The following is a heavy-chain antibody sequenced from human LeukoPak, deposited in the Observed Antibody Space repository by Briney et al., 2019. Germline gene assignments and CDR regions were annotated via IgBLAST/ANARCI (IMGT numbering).Heavy chain of an antibody. CDR3: ARDPYGSGSLDPNWFDP. D-gene: IGHD3-10*01. J-gene: IGHJ5*02. CDR1: GFTFSGSA. V-gene: IGHV3-73*01. Sequence: GGSLRLSCAASGFTFSGSAMHWVRQASGKGLEWVGRIRSKANSYATAYAASVKGRFTISRDDSKNTAYLQMNSLKTEDTTVYYCARDPYGSGSLDPNWFDPWGQGTLVTVSS. CDR2: IRSKANSYAT.